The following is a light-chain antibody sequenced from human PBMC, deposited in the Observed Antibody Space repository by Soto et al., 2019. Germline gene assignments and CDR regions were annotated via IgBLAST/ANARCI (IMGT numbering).Light chain of an antibody. Sequence: EIVLTQSPGTLSMSPGERATVSCRASERVDSSYLAWYQQKPGQAPRLVIYGVSNRATGVPDRFSGSGSGTDFRLTISRLEPEDFAGYYCQQYGSSPDTVGQGTKLES. J-gene: IGKJ2*01. CDR1: ERVDSSY. CDR2: GVS. CDR3: QQYGSSPDT. V-gene: IGKV3-20*01.